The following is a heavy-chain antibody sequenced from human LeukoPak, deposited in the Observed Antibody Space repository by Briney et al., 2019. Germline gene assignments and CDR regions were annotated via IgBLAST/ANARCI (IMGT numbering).Heavy chain of an antibody. D-gene: IGHD5-18*01. CDR3: ARGYSYVYNY. CDR1: GYTFTSYD. CDR2: INPNSGDT. J-gene: IGHJ4*02. Sequence: ASVKVSCKASGYTFTSYDINWVRQAPGQGLEWMGWINPNSGDTGYAKKFQGKVTMTRNTSISTAYMEVSSLRSEDTAVYYCARGYSYVYNYWGQGTLLTVSS. V-gene: IGHV1-8*01.